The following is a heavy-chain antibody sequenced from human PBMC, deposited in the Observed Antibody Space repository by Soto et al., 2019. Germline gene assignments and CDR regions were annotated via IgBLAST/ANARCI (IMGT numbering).Heavy chain of an antibody. CDR1: GFTFGDYA. Sequence: GGSLRLSCTTSGFTFGDYAMSWFRQAPGKGLEWVGFIRSKAYGGTTEYAASVKGRFTISRDDSKSIAYLQMNSLKTEDTAVYYCTRDLEYSSSSDWLDPWGQGTLVAVSS. CDR2: IRSKAYGGTT. V-gene: IGHV3-49*03. D-gene: IGHD6-6*01. J-gene: IGHJ5*02. CDR3: TRDLEYSSSSDWLDP.